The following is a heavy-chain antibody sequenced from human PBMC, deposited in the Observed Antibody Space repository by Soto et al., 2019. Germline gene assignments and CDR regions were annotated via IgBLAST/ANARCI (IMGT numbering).Heavy chain of an antibody. CDR2: ISYDGSNK. CDR1: GFTFSSYA. D-gene: IGHD2-2*01. V-gene: IGHV3-30-3*01. CDR3: ARSSTSCYDY. Sequence: QVQLVESGGGVVQPGRSLRLSCAASGFTFSSYAMHWVRQAPGKGLEWVAVISYDGSNKYYADSVKGRFTISRDNSKNTRYLQMNSLRAEDTAVSYCARSSTSCYDYWGQGTLVTVSS. J-gene: IGHJ4*02.